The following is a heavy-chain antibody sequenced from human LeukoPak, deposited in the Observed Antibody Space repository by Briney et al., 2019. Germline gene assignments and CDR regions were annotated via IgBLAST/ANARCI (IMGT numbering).Heavy chain of an antibody. V-gene: IGHV3-23*01. D-gene: IGHD2-2*01. CDR1: GFTFSSYA. CDR3: AKSVLPAAIIRYYFDY. J-gene: IGHJ4*02. CDR2: SSGSGGST. Sequence: GGSLRLTCAASGFTFSSYAMSWVRQAPGKGLEWVSASSGSGGSTYYADSVKGRFTISRYNSKNTLYLQMNSLRAEDTAVYYCAKSVLPAAIIRYYFDYWGQGTLVTVSS.